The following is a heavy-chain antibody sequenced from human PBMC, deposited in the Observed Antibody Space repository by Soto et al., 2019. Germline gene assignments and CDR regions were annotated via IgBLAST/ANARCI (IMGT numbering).Heavy chain of an antibody. V-gene: IGHV1-69*13. J-gene: IGHJ5*02. Sequence: SVKVSCKASGGTFSSYAISWVRQAPGQGLEWMGGIIPIFGTANYAQKFQGRVTITADESTSTAYMELSSLRSEDTAVYYCASGDYYDSSGYFNFNWFDPWGQGTLVTVSS. CDR1: GGTFSSYA. CDR2: IIPIFGTA. CDR3: ASGDYYDSSGYFNFNWFDP. D-gene: IGHD3-22*01.